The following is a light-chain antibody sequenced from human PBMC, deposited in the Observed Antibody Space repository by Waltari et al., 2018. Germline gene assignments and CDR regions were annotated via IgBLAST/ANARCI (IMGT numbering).Light chain of an antibody. J-gene: IGLJ2*01. CDR1: SSDVGGYKS. CDR2: DVS. CDR3: CSHAGSYVI. Sequence: QSALTQPRSVSGSPGQSVTISCTGTSSDVGGYKSVSWYQQHPGKAPKLMIYDVSERPSGVPDRFSVSKSGNTASLTISGLQAEDEADYYCCSHAGSYVIFGGGTKLTVL. V-gene: IGLV2-11*01.